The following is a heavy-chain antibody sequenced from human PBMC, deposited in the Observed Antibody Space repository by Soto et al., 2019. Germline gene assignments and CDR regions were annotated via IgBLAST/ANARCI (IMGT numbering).Heavy chain of an antibody. V-gene: IGHV4-30-4*01. J-gene: IGHJ4*02. D-gene: IGHD6-19*01. CDR2: MYDSGST. Sequence: LSLTCTVSGGSVSRGDSYWSWIRQPPGKGLEWIGYMYDSGSTYYNPSLKSRVTMSVDTSKNQLSLKVRSVTAADTAVYFFAGREETSPWLASHYWSQGTLVTVSS. CDR1: GGSVSRGDSY. CDR3: AGREETSPWLASHY.